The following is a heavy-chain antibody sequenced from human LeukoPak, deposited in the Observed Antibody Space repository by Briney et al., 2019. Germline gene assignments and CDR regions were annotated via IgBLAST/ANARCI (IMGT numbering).Heavy chain of an antibody. J-gene: IGHJ3*01. CDR1: GYTFTSYD. Sequence: ASVKVSCKASGYTFTSYDINWVRQATGQGLEWMGWMNPNSGNTGYAQKFQGRVTMTRNTSISTAYMELSSLRSEDTAVYYCVRAHVAAGLALDLWGQGTMVTVSS. V-gene: IGHV1-8*01. CDR2: MNPNSGNT. CDR3: VRAHVAAGLALDL. D-gene: IGHD2-15*01.